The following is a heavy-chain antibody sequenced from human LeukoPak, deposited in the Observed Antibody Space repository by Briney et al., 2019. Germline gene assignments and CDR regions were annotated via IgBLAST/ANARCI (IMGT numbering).Heavy chain of an antibody. CDR1: RGSISSYY. CDR2: ISYSGST. V-gene: IGHV4-59*01. J-gene: IGHJ4*02. Sequence: SEALSLTCTLSRGSISSYYWSWMRQPPGKGREWSGYISYSGSTNYNPSLKSRVTISVDPSNSQLSLKLASVTAADTAVYYCARLSSSCACFDYWGQGTLVTVSS. D-gene: IGHD6-13*01. CDR3: ARLSSSCACFDY.